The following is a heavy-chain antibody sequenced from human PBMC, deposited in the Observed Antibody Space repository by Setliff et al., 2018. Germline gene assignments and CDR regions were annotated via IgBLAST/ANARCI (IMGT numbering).Heavy chain of an antibody. CDR2: ISYSGGV. CDR1: GVTIGGNNYYY. J-gene: IGHJ4*02. Sequence: LSLTCSLSGVTIGGNNYYYWAWIRQPPGKGLEWIGTISYSGGVFYNPSLKSRVAISADTSTNHFSLKLTSVTAADTAVYYCARDNTIVGATDYWGQGALVTVSS. CDR3: ARDNTIVGATDY. V-gene: IGHV4-39*02. D-gene: IGHD1-26*01.